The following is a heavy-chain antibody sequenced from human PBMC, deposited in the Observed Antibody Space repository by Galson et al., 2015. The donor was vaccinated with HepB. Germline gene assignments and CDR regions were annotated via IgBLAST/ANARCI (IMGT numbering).Heavy chain of an antibody. Sequence: SLRLSCAASGFTFSGSAMHWVRQASGKGLEWVGRIRSKANSYATAYAASVKGRFTISRDDSKNTAYLQMNSLKTEDTAVYYCTRHGIQTPFDYWGQGTPVTVSS. J-gene: IGHJ4*02. CDR3: TRHGIQTPFDY. D-gene: IGHD1-14*01. V-gene: IGHV3-73*01. CDR2: IRSKANSYAT. CDR1: GFTFSGSA.